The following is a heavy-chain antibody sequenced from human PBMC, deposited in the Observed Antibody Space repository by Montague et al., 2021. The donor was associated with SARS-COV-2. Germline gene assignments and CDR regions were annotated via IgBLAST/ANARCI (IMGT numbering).Heavy chain of an antibody. V-gene: IGHV4-59*02. CDR2: IYDSGST. CDR1: GSSVRSYY. J-gene: IGHJ4*02. D-gene: IGHD4-17*01. CDR3: ARENTVTTFGGPYYIDS. Sequence: SETRSLTCIVSGSSVRSYYWSWIRQPPGKGLEWIGYIYDSGSTXXXPSXXXRVTISVDTSKNQFSLKLSSVTAADTAVYYCARENTVTTFGGPYYIDSWGQGTLVTVS.